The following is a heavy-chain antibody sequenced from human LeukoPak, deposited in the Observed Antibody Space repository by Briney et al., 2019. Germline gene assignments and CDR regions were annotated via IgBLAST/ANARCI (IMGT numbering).Heavy chain of an antibody. CDR1: GFTFSTHG. Sequence: GGPLRLSCAASGFTFSTHGMNWVRQAPGKGLEWVSFIDTTTSYKYYADSVKGRFTISRDNAKNSLYLQMNSLRAEDTAVYYCARDPPFIIGTTFFDYWGQGTLVTVSS. D-gene: IGHD1-20*01. V-gene: IGHV3-21*01. CDR3: ARDPPFIIGTTFFDY. J-gene: IGHJ4*02. CDR2: IDTTTSYK.